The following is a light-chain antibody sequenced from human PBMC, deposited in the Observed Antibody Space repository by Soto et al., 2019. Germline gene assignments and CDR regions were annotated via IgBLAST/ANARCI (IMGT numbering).Light chain of an antibody. V-gene: IGKV1-5*01. Sequence: DLQMTQSPSTLSASIGDRVTFTCRASQSVSRTLAWYQQKPGKAPNLLIYDASTLERGDPSRFSGSGSGTEFTLTISSLQPDDFATYFCQQYFSFPYTFGQGTTLQ. CDR1: QSVSRT. CDR2: DAS. J-gene: IGKJ2*01. CDR3: QQYFSFPYT.